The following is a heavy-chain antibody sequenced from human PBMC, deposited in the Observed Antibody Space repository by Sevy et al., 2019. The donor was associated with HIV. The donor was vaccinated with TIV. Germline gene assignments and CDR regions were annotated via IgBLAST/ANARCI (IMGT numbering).Heavy chain of an antibody. CDR1: GFTFSSYA. CDR3: ARDPQGSYYYFDY. D-gene: IGHD1-26*01. J-gene: IGHJ4*02. V-gene: IGHV3-30*04. CDR2: ISYDGSNK. Sequence: GGCLRLSCAASGFTFSSYAMHWVRQAPGKGLEWVAVISYDGSNKYYADSVKGRFTISRDNSKNTLYLQMNSLRAEDTAVYHCARDPQGSYYYFDYWGQGTLVTVSS.